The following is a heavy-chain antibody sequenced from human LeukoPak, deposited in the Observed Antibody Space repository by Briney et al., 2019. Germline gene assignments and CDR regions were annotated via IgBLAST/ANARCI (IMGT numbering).Heavy chain of an antibody. D-gene: IGHD3-10*01. CDR2: ISSSGSTI. J-gene: IGHJ2*01. V-gene: IGHV3-48*03. CDR1: GFTFSNYE. CDR3: AKIGVIGNWYYDV. Sequence: PGGSLTLSCAASGFTFSNYEMNWVRQAPGKGLEWVSYISSSGSTIYADSVKGRFTISRDNSKNTLYLQMNSLRAGDTAIYYCAKIGVIGNWYYDVWGRGTLVTVSS.